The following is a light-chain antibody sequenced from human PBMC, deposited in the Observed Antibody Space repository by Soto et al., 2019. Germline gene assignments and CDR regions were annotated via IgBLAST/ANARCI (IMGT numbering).Light chain of an antibody. CDR2: AAS. CDR1: QGISNY. CDR3: QKYNSALGT. Sequence: DIQMTQSPSSLSASVGDRVTITCRASQGISNYLAWYQQKPGKVPKLLIYAASTLPSGVPSRFSGSGSGTDFTLTNRSLQPEDVATYYCQKYNSALGTFSQGTKVEIK. J-gene: IGKJ1*01. V-gene: IGKV1-27*01.